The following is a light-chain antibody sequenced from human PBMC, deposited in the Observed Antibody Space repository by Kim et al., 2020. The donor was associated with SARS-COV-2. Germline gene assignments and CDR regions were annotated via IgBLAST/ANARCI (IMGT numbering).Light chain of an antibody. CDR3: QQYSDWPPIT. Sequence: SPGDSATLSCRAGQNISSYLAWYQQKPGQAPRLLIYDASNRASGIPARFSGSGSGTEFTLTIFRLQSEDFALYYCQQYSDWPPITFGQGTRLEIK. V-gene: IGKV3D-15*01. J-gene: IGKJ5*01. CDR1: QNISSY. CDR2: DAS.